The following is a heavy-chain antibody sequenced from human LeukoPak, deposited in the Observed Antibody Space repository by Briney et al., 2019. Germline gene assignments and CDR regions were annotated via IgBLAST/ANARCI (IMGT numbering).Heavy chain of an antibody. Sequence: PGGSLRLSCAASGFTFSTYWMTWVRQAPGKGLEWVANVNQGGSETYYVDSVKGRFTISRDNAKNSLYLQMNSLRAEDTAVYYCVRGGLYHYSGTSGDYWGQGTLATVSS. V-gene: IGHV3-7*01. D-gene: IGHD1-26*01. CDR2: VNQGGSET. CDR3: VRGGLYHYSGTSGDY. J-gene: IGHJ4*02. CDR1: GFTFSTYW.